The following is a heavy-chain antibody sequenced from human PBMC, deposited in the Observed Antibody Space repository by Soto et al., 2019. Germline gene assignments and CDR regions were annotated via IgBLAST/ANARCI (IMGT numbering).Heavy chain of an antibody. CDR2: IYTSGST. CDR3: ARDPRSSSNYYYYGMDV. Sequence: PSETLSLTCTVSGGSSRSYYWSWIRQPAGKGLEWIGRIYTSGSTNYNPSLKSRVTMSVDTSKNQFSLKLSSVTAADTAVYYCARDPRSSSNYYYYGMDVWGQGTTVTVSS. V-gene: IGHV4-4*07. CDR1: GGSSRSYY. J-gene: IGHJ6*02. D-gene: IGHD6-6*01.